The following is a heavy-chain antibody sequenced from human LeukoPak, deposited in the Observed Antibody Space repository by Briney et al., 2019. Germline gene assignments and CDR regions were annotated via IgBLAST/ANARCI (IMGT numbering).Heavy chain of an antibody. V-gene: IGHV3-30*02. CDR3: AKDLLRDRWFGES. Sequence: GGSLRLSCAASGFTFSSYGMHWVRQAPGKGLEWVAFIRYDGSNKYYADSVKGRFTISRDNAKNTLYLQMNSLRAEDTAVYYCAKDLLRDRWFGESWGQGTLVTVSS. J-gene: IGHJ5*02. CDR2: IRYDGSNK. CDR1: GFTFSSYG. D-gene: IGHD3-10*01.